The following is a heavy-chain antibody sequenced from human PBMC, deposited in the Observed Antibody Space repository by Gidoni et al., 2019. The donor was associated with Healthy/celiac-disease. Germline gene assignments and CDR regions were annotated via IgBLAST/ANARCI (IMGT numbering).Heavy chain of an antibody. V-gene: IGHV4-34*01. Sequence: QVQLQQWGAGLLKPSETLSLTCAVYGGSFSGYYWSWIRQPPGKGLEWIGEINHSGSTNYNPSLKSRVTISVDTSKNQFSLKLSSVTAADTAVYYCARARMPPASYFDYWGQGTLVTVSS. J-gene: IGHJ4*02. CDR3: ARARMPPASYFDY. CDR1: GGSFSGYY. D-gene: IGHD2-2*01. CDR2: INHSGST.